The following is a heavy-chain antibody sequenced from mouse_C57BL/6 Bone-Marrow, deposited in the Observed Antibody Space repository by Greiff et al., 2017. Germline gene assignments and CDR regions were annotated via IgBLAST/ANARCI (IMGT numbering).Heavy chain of an antibody. J-gene: IGHJ4*01. CDR3: ASANYDYGDAMDY. Sequence: QVQLKESGPGLVAPSQSLSITCTVSGFSLTSYGVDWVRQSPGKGLEWLGVIWGVGSTNYNSALKSRLSISKDNSKSQVFLKMNSLQTDDTAMYYCASANYDYGDAMDYWGQGTSVTVSS. CDR1: GFSLTSYG. D-gene: IGHD2-4*01. V-gene: IGHV2-6*01. CDR2: IWGVGST.